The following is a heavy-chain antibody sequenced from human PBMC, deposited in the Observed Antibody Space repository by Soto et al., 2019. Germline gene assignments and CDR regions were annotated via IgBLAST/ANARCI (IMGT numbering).Heavy chain of an antibody. V-gene: IGHV1-18*01. J-gene: IGHJ5*02. CDR2: ISAYNGNT. CDR3: ARSSVVRYFDWQRTRDWFDP. CDR1: GYTFTSYG. D-gene: IGHD3-9*01. Sequence: ASVKVSCKASGYTFTSYGISWVRQAPGQGLEWMGWISAYNGNTNYAQKLQGRVTMTTDTSTSTAYMELRSLRSDDTAVYYCARSSVVRYFDWQRTRDWFDPWGQGTLVTVSS.